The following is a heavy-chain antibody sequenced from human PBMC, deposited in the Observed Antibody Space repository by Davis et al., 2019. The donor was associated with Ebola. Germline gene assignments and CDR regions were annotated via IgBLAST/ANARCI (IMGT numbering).Heavy chain of an antibody. CDR2: FDPEHGEP. CDR1: GYTLAVLS. Sequence: ASVKVSCKVSGYTLAVLSMHWVRQAPGKGLEWMGCFDPEHGEPIYAQKFQGRITMTEDTSTDTSYMELISLRSEDTAVYYCAMGGTTGGFDHWGRGTLVTVSS. D-gene: IGHD1-14*01. V-gene: IGHV1-24*01. J-gene: IGHJ4*02. CDR3: AMGGTTGGFDH.